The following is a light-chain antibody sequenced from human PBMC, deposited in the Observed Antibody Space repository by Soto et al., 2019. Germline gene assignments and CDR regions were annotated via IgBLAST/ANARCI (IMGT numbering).Light chain of an antibody. V-gene: IGLV2-14*01. J-gene: IGLJ2*01. CDR3: SSYTSSRTLV. CDR2: DVS. Sequence: QSVLTQPASVSGSPGQSITISCTGTSSDVDGYNFVSWYQQHPGKAPKVMICDVSNRPSGVSNRFSGSKSGNTASLTISGLQAEDEADYYCSSYTSSRTLVFGGGTKLTVL. CDR1: SSDVDGYNF.